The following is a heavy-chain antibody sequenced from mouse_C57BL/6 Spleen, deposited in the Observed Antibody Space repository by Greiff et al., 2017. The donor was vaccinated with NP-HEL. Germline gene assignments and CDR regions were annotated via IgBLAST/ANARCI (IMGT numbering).Heavy chain of an antibody. CDR3: TRDTLYSNWFAY. D-gene: IGHD2-5*01. CDR1: GFIFSSYA. Sequence: EVMLVESGEGLVKPGGSLKLSCAASGFIFSSYAMSWVRQTPEKRLEWVAYISSGGDYIYYADTVKGRFTISRDNARNTLYLQMSSLKSEDTAMYYCTRDTLYSNWFAYWGQGTLVTVSA. J-gene: IGHJ3*01. V-gene: IGHV5-9-1*02. CDR2: ISSGGDYI.